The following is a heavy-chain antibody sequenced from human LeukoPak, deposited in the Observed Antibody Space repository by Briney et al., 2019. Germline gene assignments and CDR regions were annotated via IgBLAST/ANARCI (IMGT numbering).Heavy chain of an antibody. V-gene: IGHV3-30*04. Sequence: GGSLRLSCAASGITFSSYAMHWVRQAPGKGLEGVAVISYDGSNKYYADSVKGRFTISRDNSKNTLYLQMNSLRAEDTALYYRGRVMGRYCSSTSCYVDYRGQGTLVTLS. J-gene: IGHJ4*02. D-gene: IGHD2-2*01. CDR2: ISYDGSNK. CDR1: GITFSSYA. CDR3: GRVMGRYCSSTSCYVDY.